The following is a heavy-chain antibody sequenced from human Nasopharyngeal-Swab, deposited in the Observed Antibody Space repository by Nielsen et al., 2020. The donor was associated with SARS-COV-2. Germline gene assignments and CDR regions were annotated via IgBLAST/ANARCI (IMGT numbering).Heavy chain of an antibody. CDR3: ARGCATTVVRGVEDWFDP. CDR2: INPSGVTT. V-gene: IGHV1-46*01. J-gene: IGHJ5*02. Sequence: WVRQAPGQGIEWMGIINPSGVTTTYAQKFQGRVTMTRDTSTRAVYMELSSLIYEDTAVYYCARGCATTVVRGVEDWFDPWGQGTLVTVSS. D-gene: IGHD3-10*01.